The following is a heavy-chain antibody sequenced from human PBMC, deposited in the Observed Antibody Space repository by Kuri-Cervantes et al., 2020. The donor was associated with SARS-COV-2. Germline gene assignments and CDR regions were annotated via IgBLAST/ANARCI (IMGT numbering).Heavy chain of an antibody. CDR3: SSRSGAARPFLFDY. J-gene: IGHJ4*02. CDR2: INHSGST. CDR1: GGTFSGYY. Sequence: SETLSLTCAAYGGTFSGYYWSWIRQPPGKGLEWIGEINHSGSTNYKPSLKSRVTISADTSKKQFSLKHSSATAADTAVYYCSSRSGAARPFLFDYWGQGTLVTVSS. V-gene: IGHV4-34*01. D-gene: IGHD6-6*01.